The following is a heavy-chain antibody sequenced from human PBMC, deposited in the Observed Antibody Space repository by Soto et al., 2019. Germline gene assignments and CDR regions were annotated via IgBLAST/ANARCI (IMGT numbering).Heavy chain of an antibody. J-gene: IGHJ6*03. CDR3: ASSDCTNGVCYGYYYYYMDV. CDR1: VGTFSIYT. Sequence: SVEVCCTDSVGTFSIYTISWVRQAPGQGLEWMGRIIPILGIANYAQKFQGRVTITADKSTSTAYMELSSLRSEDTAVYYCASSDCTNGVCYGYYYYYMDVWGKGTTVTVSS. V-gene: IGHV1-69*02. D-gene: IGHD2-8*01. CDR2: IIPILGIA.